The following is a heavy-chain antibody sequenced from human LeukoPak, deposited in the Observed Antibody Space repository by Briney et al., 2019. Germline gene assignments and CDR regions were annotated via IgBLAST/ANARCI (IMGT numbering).Heavy chain of an antibody. CDR2: ISAYNGNT. CDR3: ARGSDDYVWGSYRYSYNWFDP. V-gene: IGHV1-18*01. CDR1: GCTFTSYG. Sequence: ASVKVSCKASGCTFTSYGISWVRQAPGQGLEWMGWISAYNGNTNYAQKLQGRVTMTTDTSTSTAYMELRSLRSDDTAVYYCARGSDDYVWGSYRYSYNWFDPWGQGTLVTVSS. D-gene: IGHD3-16*02. J-gene: IGHJ5*02.